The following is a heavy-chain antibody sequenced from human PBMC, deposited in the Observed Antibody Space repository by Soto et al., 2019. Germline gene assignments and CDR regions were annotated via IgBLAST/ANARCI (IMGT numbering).Heavy chain of an antibody. D-gene: IGHD2-21*02. V-gene: IGHV1-69*01. CDR3: ARASSCICGGDPCYRLDSLFEV. CDR2: IIPIFGTP. CDR1: GGSFRNFG. Sequence: QGQLVQSGAEVKKPGSSVKVSCKASGGSFRNFGITWVRQAPGQGLGWMGGIIPIFGTPKYAQKCRCRVSISADESTGTAYMEMTNVRHDDTAVYYCARASSCICGGDPCYRLDSLFEVWGQGALGTVSS. J-gene: IGHJ4*02.